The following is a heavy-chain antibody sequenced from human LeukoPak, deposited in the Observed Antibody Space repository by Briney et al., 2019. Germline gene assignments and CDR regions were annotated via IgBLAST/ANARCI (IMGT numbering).Heavy chain of an antibody. CDR2: ISSSSSTI. CDR3: ARSITMVRGVISSKDYYYMDV. J-gene: IGHJ6*03. CDR1: GFTVSSNY. Sequence: PGGSLRLSCAASGFTVSSNYMSWVRQAPGKGLEWVSYISSSSSTIYYADSVKGRFTISRDNAKNSLYLQMNSLRAEDTAVYYCARSITMVRGVISSKDYYYMDVWGKGTTVTVSS. D-gene: IGHD3-10*01. V-gene: IGHV3-48*01.